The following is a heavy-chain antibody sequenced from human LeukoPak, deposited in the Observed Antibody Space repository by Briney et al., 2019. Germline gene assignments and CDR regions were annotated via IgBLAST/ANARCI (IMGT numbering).Heavy chain of an antibody. D-gene: IGHD6-25*01. J-gene: IGHJ4*02. Sequence: ASVKVSCKASGYTFTSYYMHWVRQAPGQGPEWMGIINPRGGSTDYAQKFRDRVTMTSDTSTSTVYMELNSPRSEDTTVYFCARVGVTAATADYWGQGTLVTVSS. V-gene: IGHV1-46*01. CDR1: GYTFTSYY. CDR2: INPRGGST. CDR3: ARVGVTAATADY.